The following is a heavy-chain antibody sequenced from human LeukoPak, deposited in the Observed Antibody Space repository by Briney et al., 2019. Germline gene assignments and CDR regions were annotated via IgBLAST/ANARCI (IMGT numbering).Heavy chain of an antibody. V-gene: IGHV1-2*02. CDR2: INPNSGYT. CDR3: AREEANTRIHFDY. Sequence: ASVKVSCKASGYTFTGYYIHWVRQAPGQGLEWMGDINPNSGYTNYAEKFQDRVTVTRDTSISTAYMELTRLRSDDTAVYYCAREEANTRIHFDYWGQGTLVTVSS. J-gene: IGHJ4*02. CDR1: GYTFTGYY. D-gene: IGHD3-22*01.